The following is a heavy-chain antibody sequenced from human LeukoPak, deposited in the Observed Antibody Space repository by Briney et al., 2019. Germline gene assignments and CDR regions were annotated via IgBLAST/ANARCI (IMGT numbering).Heavy chain of an antibody. D-gene: IGHD2-21*01. J-gene: IGHJ4*02. CDR3: ARRSGGDSRYFDN. CDR2: INPSGGSP. V-gene: IGHV1-46*01. Sequence: ASVKVSCKASGYTXTYYYMHRVRQAPGQGLEWMGIINPSGGSPTYAQKFQGRVTMASDTSTRTVYMELSSLRSEDTAVYYCARRSGGDSRYFDNWGQGTLVTVSS. CDR1: GYTXTYYY.